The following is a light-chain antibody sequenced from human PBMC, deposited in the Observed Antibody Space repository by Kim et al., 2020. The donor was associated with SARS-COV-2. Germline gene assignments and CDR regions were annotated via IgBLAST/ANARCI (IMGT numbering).Light chain of an antibody. CDR1: QSLRTN. CDR3: QQYNNWPPEYT. CDR2: DAS. Sequence: EKVMTQSPATLSVSPGERATLSCRASQSLRTNLAWYQQKPGQAPRLLIYDASTRATGISARFSGSGSGTDFTLTISSLQSEDFAVYYCQQYNNWPPEYTFGQGTKLEI. V-gene: IGKV3-15*01. J-gene: IGKJ2*01.